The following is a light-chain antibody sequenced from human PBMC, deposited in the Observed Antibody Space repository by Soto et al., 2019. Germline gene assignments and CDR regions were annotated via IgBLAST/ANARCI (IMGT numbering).Light chain of an antibody. Sequence: EIVLTQSPATLSLSPGERATLSCRASQSVTDNYLAWYQQKPGQAPRLVISGASSRTSGIPDRFSASGSGTDVTVTISRREPEEFAVYYCQQDSRAHLTFGQGNKGEIK. J-gene: IGKJ1*01. V-gene: IGKV3-20*01. CDR2: GAS. CDR3: QQDSRAHLT. CDR1: QSVTDNY.